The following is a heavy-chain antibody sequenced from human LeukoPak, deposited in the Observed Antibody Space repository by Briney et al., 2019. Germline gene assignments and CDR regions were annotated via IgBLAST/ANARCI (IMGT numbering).Heavy chain of an antibody. Sequence: GASVKVSCKASGYTFSSYGITWVRQAPGQGLEWMGWISAYKGNTKYAQKLQGRVIMTTDTSTSTAYVEMRSLRSDDTAVYFCARDLTRDGYTWFDPWGQGTLVTVSS. D-gene: IGHD5-24*01. J-gene: IGHJ5*02. V-gene: IGHV1-18*01. CDR1: GYTFSSYG. CDR3: ARDLTRDGYTWFDP. CDR2: ISAYKGNT.